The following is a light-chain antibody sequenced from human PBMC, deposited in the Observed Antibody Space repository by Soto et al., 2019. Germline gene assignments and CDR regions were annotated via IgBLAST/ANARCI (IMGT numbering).Light chain of an antibody. CDR1: QSISSW. CDR3: QQYTTYWT. V-gene: IGKV1-5*01. Sequence: DIQITQSPSNLSASVGDRVTITCRARQSISSWLAWYQQKPGRAPKLLIYDASTLESGVPSRFSGSGSGTEFTLTISSLQPDDSATYYCQQYTTYWTFGQGTKVEI. J-gene: IGKJ1*01. CDR2: DAS.